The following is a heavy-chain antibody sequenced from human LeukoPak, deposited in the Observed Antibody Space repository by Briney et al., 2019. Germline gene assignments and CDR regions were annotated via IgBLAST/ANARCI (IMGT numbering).Heavy chain of an antibody. Sequence: GASVKVSCKASGGTFSSYAISWVRQAPGQGLEWMGGIIPIFGTANYAQKFQGRVTITADKSTSTAYMELSSLRSEDTAVYYCAKQKNDDSDRIVGATVPFDYWGQGTLVTVSS. CDR2: IIPIFGTA. D-gene: IGHD1-26*01. CDR1: GGTFSSYA. V-gene: IGHV1-69*06. J-gene: IGHJ4*02. CDR3: AKQKNDDSDRIVGATVPFDY.